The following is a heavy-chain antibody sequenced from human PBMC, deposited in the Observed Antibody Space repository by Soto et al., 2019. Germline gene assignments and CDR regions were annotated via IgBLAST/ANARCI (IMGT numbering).Heavy chain of an antibody. J-gene: IGHJ4*02. Sequence: QVQLRQWGAGLLKPSETLSLTCAVYGGSFSGYYWTWIRQPPWTGLEWIGEINHSGSTNYNPSLKSRVTISVDTSKNQFSLKLTSVTAADTAVYYCARDKITGLFDYWGQGTLVTVSS. D-gene: IGHD2-8*02. CDR3: ARDKITGLFDY. CDR2: INHSGST. V-gene: IGHV4-34*01. CDR1: GGSFSGYY.